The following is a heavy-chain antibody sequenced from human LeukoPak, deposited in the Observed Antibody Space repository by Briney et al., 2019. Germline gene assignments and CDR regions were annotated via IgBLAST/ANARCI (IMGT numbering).Heavy chain of an antibody. J-gene: IGHJ4*02. D-gene: IGHD3-10*01. V-gene: IGHV3-21*01. CDR2: ISGLSGYI. CDR1: GFTFDSYT. Sequence: PGGSLKLSCAASGFTFDSYTMTWVRQAPGKGLEWVSSISGLSGYIYYADSMKGRFTISRDNAKSSLYLQINSLRAEDTATYFCARVGERRPGTSESFFPAHFDSWGQGTLAIVSS. CDR3: ARVGERRPGTSESFFPAHFDS.